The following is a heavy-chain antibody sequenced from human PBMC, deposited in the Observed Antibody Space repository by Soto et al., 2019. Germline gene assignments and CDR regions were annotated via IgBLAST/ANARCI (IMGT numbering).Heavy chain of an antibody. D-gene: IGHD3-22*01. CDR1: GGSVSSGSYY. CDR2: IYYSGST. V-gene: IGHV4-61*01. J-gene: IGHJ6*02. CDR3: AREMNYYDSSGYYSYYGMDV. Sequence: PSETLSLTCTVSGGSVSSGSYYWSWIRQPPGKGLEWIGYIYYSGSTNYNPSLKSRVTISVDTSKNQFSLKLSSVTAADTAVYYCAREMNYYDSSGYYSYYGMDVWGQGTTVTVSS.